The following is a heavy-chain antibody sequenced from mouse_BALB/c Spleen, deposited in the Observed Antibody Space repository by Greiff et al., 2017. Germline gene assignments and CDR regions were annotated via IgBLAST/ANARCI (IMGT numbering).Heavy chain of an antibody. CDR2: INPSTGYT. V-gene: IGHV1-7*01. Sequence: QVQLQQSGAELAKPGASVKMSCKASGYTFTSYWMHWVKQRPGQGLEWIGYINPSTGYTEYNQKFKDKATLTADKSSSTAYMQLSSLTSEDSAVYYCARGRSGNYYFDYWGQGTTLTVSS. CDR3: ARGRSGNYYFDY. CDR1: GYTFTSYW. D-gene: IGHD2-1*01. J-gene: IGHJ2*01.